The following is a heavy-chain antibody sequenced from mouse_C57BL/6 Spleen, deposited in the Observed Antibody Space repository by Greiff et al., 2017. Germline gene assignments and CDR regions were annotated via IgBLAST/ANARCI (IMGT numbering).Heavy chain of an antibody. Sequence: EVHLVESGGGLVKPGGSLKLSCAASGFTFSDYGMHWVRQAPEKGLEWVAYISSGSSTIYYADTVKGRFTISRDNAKNTLFLQMTSLRSEDTAMYYCANYYGSSTYAMDYWGQGTSVTVSS. J-gene: IGHJ4*01. CDR2: ISSGSSTI. CDR1: GFTFSDYG. CDR3: ANYYGSSTYAMDY. V-gene: IGHV5-17*01. D-gene: IGHD1-1*01.